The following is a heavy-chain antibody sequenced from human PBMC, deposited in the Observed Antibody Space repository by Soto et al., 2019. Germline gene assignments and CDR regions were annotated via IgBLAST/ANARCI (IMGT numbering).Heavy chain of an antibody. CDR1: GFSFGGYA. D-gene: IGHD5-18*01. CDR2: ISAVSTYT. V-gene: IGHV3-21*01. J-gene: IGHJ4*02. CDR3: PREVRDTALAAFHY. Sequence: GGSLRLSCEASGFSFGGYAMSWVRLTPGQGLEWVSAISAVSTYTYTADSVKGRFTISRDNAKNSLYLQIKSLRDEDTAVYKRPREVRDTALAAFHYWGQGTLVTVS.